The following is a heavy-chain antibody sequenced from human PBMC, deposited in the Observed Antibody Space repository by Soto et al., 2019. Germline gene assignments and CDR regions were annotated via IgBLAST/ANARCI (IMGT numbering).Heavy chain of an antibody. V-gene: IGHV4-59*01. CDR1: DSSISSYH. D-gene: IGHD6-13*01. CDR2: IYYSGST. J-gene: IGHJ6*03. Sequence: SETLPLTCTVSDSSISSYHRSWIRQPPGKGLAWIGYIYYSGSTNYNPSLKSRVTISVGTSKNQFSLKLSSVTAADTAVYYCARLGYSSSTFYYYDYYMDVWGKWTTVTVSS. CDR3: ARLGYSSSTFYYYDYYMDV.